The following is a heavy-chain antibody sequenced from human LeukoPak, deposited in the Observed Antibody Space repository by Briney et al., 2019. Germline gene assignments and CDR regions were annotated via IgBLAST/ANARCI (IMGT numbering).Heavy chain of an antibody. CDR1: GGSISSYY. CDR3: ARNYGGNSPPEDWFDP. D-gene: IGHD4-23*01. J-gene: IGHJ5*02. Sequence: SETLSLTCTVSGGSISSYYWSWIRQPPGKELEWIGYIYYSGSTNYNPSLRSRVTISVDTSKNQFSLKLSSVTAADTAVYYCARNYGGNSPPEDWFDPWGQGTLVTVSS. CDR2: IYYSGST. V-gene: IGHV4-59*01.